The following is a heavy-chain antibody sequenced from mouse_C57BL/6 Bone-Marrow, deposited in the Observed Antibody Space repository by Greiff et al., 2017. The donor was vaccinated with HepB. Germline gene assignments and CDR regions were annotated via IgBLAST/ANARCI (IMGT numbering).Heavy chain of an antibody. Sequence: EVMLVESGAELVRPGASVKLSCTASGFNIKDDYMHWVKQRPEQGLEWIGWIDPENGDTEYASKFQGKATITADTSSNTAYLQLSSLTSEDTAVYYCTTFGAYAMDYWGQGTSVTVSS. CDR1: GFNIKDDY. CDR2: IDPENGDT. CDR3: TTFGAYAMDY. V-gene: IGHV14-4*01. J-gene: IGHJ4*01.